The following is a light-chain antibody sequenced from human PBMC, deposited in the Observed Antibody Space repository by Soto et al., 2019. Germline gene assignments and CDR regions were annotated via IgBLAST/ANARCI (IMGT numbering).Light chain of an antibody. CDR3: QQYNSWPPGFT. V-gene: IGKV3-15*01. Sequence: EIVLTQSPATLSVSPGARDTLSCRASQSVISNLAWYQQKPGQAPRLLMFGASTRATGIPARFSGSGSGTEFTLTISRRQSEVFAGDYCQQYNSWPPGFTFGPGPKVDIK. CDR2: GAS. CDR1: QSVISN. J-gene: IGKJ3*01.